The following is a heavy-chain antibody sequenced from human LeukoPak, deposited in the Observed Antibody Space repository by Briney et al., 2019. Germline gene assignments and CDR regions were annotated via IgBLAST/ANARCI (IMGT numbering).Heavy chain of an antibody. V-gene: IGHV1-2*02. J-gene: IGHJ6*03. CDR1: GYTFTGHY. Sequence: ASVKVSCKASGYTFTGHYMHWVRQAPGQGLEWMGWINPKSGGTNYAQKFQGRVSMTRDTSISTAYMELSRLRYDDTAVYYCARGDDFWSGTDSSYMDVWGKGTTVTVSS. CDR2: INPKSGGT. D-gene: IGHD3-3*01. CDR3: ARGDDFWSGTDSSYMDV.